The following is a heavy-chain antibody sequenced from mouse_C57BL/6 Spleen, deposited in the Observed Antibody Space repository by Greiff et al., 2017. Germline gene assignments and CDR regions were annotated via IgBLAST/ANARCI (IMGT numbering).Heavy chain of an antibody. Sequence: QVQLQQPGAELVKPGASVKMSCKASGYTFTSYWITWVKQRPGQGLEWIGDIYPGSGSTNYNEKFKSKATLTVDTSSSTAYMQLSSLTSEDSAVYYCARSYYGSSWDFDYWGQGTTLTVSS. D-gene: IGHD1-1*01. J-gene: IGHJ2*01. CDR3: ARSYYGSSWDFDY. CDR1: GYTFTSYW. CDR2: IYPGSGST. V-gene: IGHV1-55*01.